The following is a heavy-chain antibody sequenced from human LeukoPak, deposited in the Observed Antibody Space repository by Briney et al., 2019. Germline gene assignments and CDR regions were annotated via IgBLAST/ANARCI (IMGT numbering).Heavy chain of an antibody. CDR2: IYSGGDT. V-gene: IGHV3-53*01. J-gene: IGHJ3*02. Sequence: GGSLRLSCAASGFAVSGHFMNWVRQAPGKGLEWVSVIYSGGDTYYTDSVRGRFTISRDDSRNTVFLQMNSLSVEDTAVYYCARSLPYFYDNKPGAFHIWGQGTMVTVSS. CDR1: GFAVSGHF. CDR3: ARSLPYFYDNKPGAFHI. D-gene: IGHD3-16*01.